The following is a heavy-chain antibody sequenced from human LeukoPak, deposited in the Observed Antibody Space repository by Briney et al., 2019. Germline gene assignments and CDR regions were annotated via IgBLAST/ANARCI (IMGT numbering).Heavy chain of an antibody. J-gene: IGHJ5*02. Sequence: ASVKVSCKASGYTFTGYYIHWMRQAPGQGLEWMGWISPNSDGTNYAQKFQGRVTMTRDTSSTTTYMELTRLTYDDTAVYYCARDLRFGGNWFDPWGQGSLVIVSS. CDR3: ARDLRFGGNWFDP. CDR2: ISPNSDGT. D-gene: IGHD5/OR15-5a*01. CDR1: GYTFTGYY. V-gene: IGHV1-2*02.